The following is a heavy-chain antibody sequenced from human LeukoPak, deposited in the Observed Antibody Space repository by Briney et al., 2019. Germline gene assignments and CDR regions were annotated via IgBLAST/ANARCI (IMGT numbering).Heavy chain of an antibody. CDR1: GGSISRNY. D-gene: IGHD3-10*01. V-gene: IGHV4-59*08. J-gene: IGHJ3*02. Sequence: SETLSLTCTVSGGSISRNYWSWIRQAPGPGLDRIGYIYYSGNTNYNPSLKSRVTISIDPSKKQFSLKLSSGTAADTAVYYWARYLYASESSPVGIWGQGTIITVSS. CDR2: IYYSGNT. CDR3: ARYLYASESSPVGI.